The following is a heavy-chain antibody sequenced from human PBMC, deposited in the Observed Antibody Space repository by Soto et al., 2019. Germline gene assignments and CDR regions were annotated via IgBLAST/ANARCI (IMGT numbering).Heavy chain of an antibody. CDR3: ARAGAYCGGDCYSTFDY. V-gene: IGHV6-1*01. CDR2: TYYRSKWYN. J-gene: IGHJ4*02. D-gene: IGHD2-21*02. Sequence: QSQTLSLTCAISGDSVSSNSAAWNWIRQSPSRGLEWLGRTYYRSKWYNDYAVSVKSRITINPDTSKNQFSLQLNSVTPEDTAVYYCARAGAYCGGDCYSTFDYWGQGTLVTVSS. CDR1: GDSVSSNSAA.